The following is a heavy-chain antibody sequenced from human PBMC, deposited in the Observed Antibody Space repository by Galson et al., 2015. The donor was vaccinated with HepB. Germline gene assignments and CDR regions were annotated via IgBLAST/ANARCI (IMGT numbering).Heavy chain of an antibody. CDR3: TTDLDIVGATPDAFDI. Sequence: SLRLSCTASGFTFSNAGMSWVRQAPGKGLEWVGRIKSKTDGGTTDYAAPVKGRFTIARDESKNTLYLQMNSLKTEDTAVYYCTTDLDIVGATPDAFDIWGQGTMVTVSP. D-gene: IGHD1-26*01. J-gene: IGHJ3*02. CDR2: IKSKTDGGTT. V-gene: IGHV3-15*01. CDR1: GFTFSNAG.